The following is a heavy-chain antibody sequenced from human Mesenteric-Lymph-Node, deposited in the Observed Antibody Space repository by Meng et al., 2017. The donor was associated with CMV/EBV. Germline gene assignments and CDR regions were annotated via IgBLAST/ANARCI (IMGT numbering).Heavy chain of an antibody. CDR3: ARWGSGANGIDY. D-gene: IGHD4/OR15-4a*01. V-gene: IGHV3-53*01. J-gene: IGHJ4*02. CDR1: GFTVSSTY. CDR2: LYSGGGT. Sequence: GESLKISCAASGFTVSSTYMSWVRQAPGKGLQWVSVLYSGGGTYYADSVKGRFTISRDNSKNTLYLQMNSLRAEDTAVYYCARWGSGANGIDYWGQGTLVTVSS.